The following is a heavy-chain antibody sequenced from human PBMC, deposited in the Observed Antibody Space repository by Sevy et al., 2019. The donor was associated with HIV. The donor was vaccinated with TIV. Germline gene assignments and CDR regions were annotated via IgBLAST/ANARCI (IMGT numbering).Heavy chain of an antibody. CDR3: AKGDRTFYGLDV. J-gene: IGHJ6*02. CDR2: ISGSAGST. D-gene: IGHD2-15*01. V-gene: IGHV3-23*01. Sequence: GGSLRLSCAASGFIFSTYTMSWVRQAPGKGLEWVSAISGSAGSTYYADLVQGRFTISRDKSKNTLYLQMNSLRAEDTAVYYCAKGDRTFYGLDVWGQGATVTVSS. CDR1: GFIFSTYT.